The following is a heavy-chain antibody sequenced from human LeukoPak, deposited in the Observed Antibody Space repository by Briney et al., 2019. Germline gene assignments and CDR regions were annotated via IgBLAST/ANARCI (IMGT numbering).Heavy chain of an antibody. CDR1: GFTFINAW. J-gene: IGHJ4*02. V-gene: IGHV3-15*01. Sequence: GGSLRLSCAASGFTFINAWMVWVRQAPGKGLEWVGRIKAKAHGGTIEYAAPVKGRFTISRDDSKNTLYLQMNSLKTEDTAVYYCTTDGVGVEGATYDNWGQGTLVSVSS. CDR3: TTDGVGVEGATYDN. CDR2: IKAKAHGGTI. D-gene: IGHD1-26*01.